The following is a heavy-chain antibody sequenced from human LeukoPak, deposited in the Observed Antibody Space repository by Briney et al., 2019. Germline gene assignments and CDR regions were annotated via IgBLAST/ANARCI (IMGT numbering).Heavy chain of an antibody. J-gene: IGHJ5*02. CDR2: INPNSGGT. CDR1: GYTFTGYY. V-gene: IGHV1-2*02. D-gene: IGHD2-2*01. Sequence: GASVKVSCKASGYTFTGYYMHWVRQAPGQGLEWMGWINPNSGGTNYAQKFQGRVTMTRDTSISTAYMELSRLRSDDTAVYYCARGRGVVVPAVSNWFDPWGQGTLVTVSS. CDR3: ARGRGVVVPAVSNWFDP.